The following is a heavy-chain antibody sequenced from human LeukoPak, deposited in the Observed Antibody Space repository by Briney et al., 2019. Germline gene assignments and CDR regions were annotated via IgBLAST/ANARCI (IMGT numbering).Heavy chain of an antibody. D-gene: IGHD3-22*01. CDR3: AKDVTMIVVVPRAFDI. V-gene: IGHV3-23*01. CDR2: ISGSGGCT. J-gene: IGHJ3*02. CDR1: GFTFSSYA. Sequence: GGSLRLSCAASGFTFSSYAMSWVRQAPGKGLEWVSAISGSGGCTYYADSVKGRFTISRDNSKNTLYLQMNSLRAEDTAVYYCAKDVTMIVVVPRAFDIWGQGTMVTVSS.